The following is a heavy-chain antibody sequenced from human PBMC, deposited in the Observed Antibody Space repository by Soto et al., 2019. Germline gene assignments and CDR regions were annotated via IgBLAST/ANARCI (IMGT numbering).Heavy chain of an antibody. CDR3: ARGQRAEGAYYYYGMDV. J-gene: IGHJ6*02. CDR1: GFTFSSYW. V-gene: IGHV3-7*03. CDR2: IKQDGSEK. Sequence: GGSLRLSCAASGFTFSSYWMSWVRQAPGKGLEWVANIKQDGSEKYYVDSVKGRFTISRDNAKNSLYLQMNSLRAEDTAVYYCARGQRAEGAYYYYGMDVWGQGTTVTVSS. D-gene: IGHD6-25*01.